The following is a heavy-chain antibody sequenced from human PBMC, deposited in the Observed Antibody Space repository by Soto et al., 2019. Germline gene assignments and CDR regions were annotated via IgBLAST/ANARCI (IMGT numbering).Heavy chain of an antibody. J-gene: IGHJ5*02. CDR2: IYPGDSDT. CDR3: ARQVRGQWLVHRGMNWFDP. Sequence: PGESLKISCKGSGYSFTSYWIGWVRQMPGKGLEWMGIIYPGDSDTRYSPSFQGQVTISADKSISTAYLQWSSLKASDTAMYYCARQVRGQWLVHRGMNWFDPWGQGTLVTVSS. V-gene: IGHV5-51*01. D-gene: IGHD6-19*01. CDR1: GYSFTSYW.